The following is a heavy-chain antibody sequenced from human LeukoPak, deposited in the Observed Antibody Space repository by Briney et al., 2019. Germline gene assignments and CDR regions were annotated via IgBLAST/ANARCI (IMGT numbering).Heavy chain of an antibody. D-gene: IGHD6-25*01. CDR3: ACSVFEGPEGYFDL. J-gene: IGHJ2*01. CDR1: GGSISSYY. Sequence: KSSETLSLTCTVSGGSISSYYWSWIRQPAGKGLEWIGRIYTSGSTNYNPSLKSRVTMSVDTSKNQFSLKLSSVTAADTAVYYCACSVFEGPEGYFDLWGRGTLVTVSS. CDR2: IYTSGST. V-gene: IGHV4-4*07.